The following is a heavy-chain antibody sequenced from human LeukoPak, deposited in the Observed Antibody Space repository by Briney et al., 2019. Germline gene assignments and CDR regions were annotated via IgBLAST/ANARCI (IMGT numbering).Heavy chain of an antibody. V-gene: IGHV3-7*01. Sequence: GGSLRLSCAASGFPFSGYWMDWVRQAPGKGMKWVANINQDGTVRYYAASVRGRFTISRDNARNSLFLQMNILRAEDTAVYYCSRSLDYLGQGALVTVSS. CDR3: SRSLDY. CDR1: GFPFSGYW. CDR2: INQDGTVR. J-gene: IGHJ4*02.